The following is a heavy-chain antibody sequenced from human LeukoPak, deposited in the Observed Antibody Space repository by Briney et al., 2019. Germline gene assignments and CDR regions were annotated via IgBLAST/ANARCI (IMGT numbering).Heavy chain of an antibody. Sequence: KPSETLSLTCTVSGGSISSYYWSWIRQPPGKGLEWIGYIYYSGSTNYNPSLKSRVTISVDTSKNQFSLKLSSVTAADTAVYYCARAQYYDFWSGYYTESFSDYWGQGTLVTVSS. V-gene: IGHV4-59*01. CDR1: GGSISSYY. J-gene: IGHJ4*02. CDR2: IYYSGST. CDR3: ARAQYYDFWSGYYTESFSDY. D-gene: IGHD3-3*01.